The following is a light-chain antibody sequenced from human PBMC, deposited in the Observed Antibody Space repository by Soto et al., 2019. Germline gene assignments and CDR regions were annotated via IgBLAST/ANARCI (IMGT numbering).Light chain of an antibody. V-gene: IGKV1-5*03. Sequence: DIQMTQSPSTLSASVGDRVTITCRASQSISSWLAWYQQKPGKAPKLLIYKPSSLESGVPSRLSASGSGTDFTLTISSLQPEDFATYYCQESYSAPQSTFGGGTKVDIK. J-gene: IGKJ4*01. CDR1: QSISSW. CDR3: QESYSAPQST. CDR2: KPS.